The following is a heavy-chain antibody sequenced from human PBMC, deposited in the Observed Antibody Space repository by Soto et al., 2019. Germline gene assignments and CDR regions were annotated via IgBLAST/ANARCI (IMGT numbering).Heavy chain of an antibody. CDR1: GFTFSSYG. V-gene: IGHV3-33*01. J-gene: IGHJ4*02. Sequence: VQLVESGGGVVQPGRSLRLSCAASGFTFSSYGMHWVRQAPGKGLEWVAVIWYDGSNKYYADSVKGRFTISRDNSKNTLYLQMNSLRAEDTAVYYCARDMYSGSYFLFDYWGQGTLVTVSS. CDR3: ARDMYSGSYFLFDY. D-gene: IGHD1-26*01. CDR2: IWYDGSNK.